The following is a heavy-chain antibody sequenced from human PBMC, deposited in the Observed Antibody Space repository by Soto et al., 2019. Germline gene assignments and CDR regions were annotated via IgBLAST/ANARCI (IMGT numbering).Heavy chain of an antibody. CDR3: ARGRRAYYYGSALYGMDV. D-gene: IGHD3-10*01. Sequence: SETLSLTCTVSGGSISSGGYYWSWIRQHPGKGLEWIGYIYYSGSTYYNPSLKSRVTISVDTSKNQFSLKLSSVTAADTAVYYCARGRRAYYYGSALYGMDVWGQGTTVTVS. CDR1: GGSISSGGYY. J-gene: IGHJ6*02. CDR2: IYYSGST. V-gene: IGHV4-31*03.